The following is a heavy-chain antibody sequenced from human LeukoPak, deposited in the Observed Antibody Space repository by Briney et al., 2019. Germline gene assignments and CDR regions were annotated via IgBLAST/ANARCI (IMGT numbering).Heavy chain of an antibody. V-gene: IGHV3-30-3*01. D-gene: IGHD3-10*01. CDR1: GFTFSSYA. J-gene: IGHJ4*02. CDR3: ARDGGGFGELPDYYFDY. Sequence: PGGSLRLSCAASGFTFSSYAMSWVRQAPGKGLEWVAVISYDGSNKYYADSVKGRFTISRDNSKNTLYLQMNSLRAEDTAVYYCARDGGGFGELPDYYFDYWGQGTLVTVSS. CDR2: ISYDGSNK.